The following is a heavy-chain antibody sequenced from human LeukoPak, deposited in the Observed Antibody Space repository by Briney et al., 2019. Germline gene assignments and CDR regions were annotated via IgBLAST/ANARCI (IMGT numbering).Heavy chain of an antibody. D-gene: IGHD4-11*01. CDR1: GHTFTSYA. CDR2: INAGNGNT. Sequence: GASVKVSCKASGHTFTSYAMHWVRQAPGQRLEWMGWINAGNGNTKYSQKFQGRVTITRDTSASTAYMELSSLRSEDTAVYYCARGTVTTFPPDYWGQGTLVTVSS. V-gene: IGHV1-3*01. J-gene: IGHJ4*02. CDR3: ARGTVTTFPPDY.